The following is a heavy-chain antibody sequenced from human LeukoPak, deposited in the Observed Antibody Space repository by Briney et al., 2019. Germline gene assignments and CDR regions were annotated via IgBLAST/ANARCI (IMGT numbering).Heavy chain of an antibody. D-gene: IGHD4-17*01. V-gene: IGHV3-53*01. J-gene: IGHJ4*02. CDR3: ARSGFGDYDY. CDR1: GFTVSSNY. CDR2: IYSGGST. Sequence: PGGSLRLSCAASGFTVSSNYMSWVRQAPGKGLEWVSVIYSGGSTYYADSVKGRFTISRDNSKNTLYLQMNSLRVDDTAVYYCARSGFGDYDYWGQGTRVTVSS.